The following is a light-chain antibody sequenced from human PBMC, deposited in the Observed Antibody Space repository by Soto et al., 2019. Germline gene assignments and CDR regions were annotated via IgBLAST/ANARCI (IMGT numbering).Light chain of an antibody. CDR2: DAS. V-gene: IGKV3-20*01. CDR3: QQYGSSPRWT. Sequence: EIVMTQSPATLSVSPGERATLSCRASQSVSSNLAWYQQKPGQPPRLLIYDASNRATGIPARFSGSGSGTDFTLTTSRLEPEDFAVYYCQQYGSSPRWTFGQGTKVDI. J-gene: IGKJ1*01. CDR1: QSVSSN.